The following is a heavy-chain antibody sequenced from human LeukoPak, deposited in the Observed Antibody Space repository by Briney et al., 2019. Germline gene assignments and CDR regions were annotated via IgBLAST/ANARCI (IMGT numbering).Heavy chain of an antibody. CDR2: ISPYNGKT. J-gene: IGHJ4*02. D-gene: IGHD3-16*01. CDR1: GYTFTGYY. V-gene: IGHV1-18*04. CDR3: AGGGIGALHY. Sequence: EASVKVSCKASGYTFTGYYMHWVRQAPGQGLEWMGWISPYNGKTNYAQKLQGRVTLTTDTSTTTTYMELRSLRSDDTAVYYCAGGGIGALHYWGQGTLVTVSS.